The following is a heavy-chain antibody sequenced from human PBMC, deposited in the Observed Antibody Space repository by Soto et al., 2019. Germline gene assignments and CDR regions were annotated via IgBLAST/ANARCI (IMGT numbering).Heavy chain of an antibody. CDR1: GGTFSSYT. CDR3: ARVDGDYGGYYYYGMDV. V-gene: IGHV1-69*02. Sequence: QVQLVQSGAEVKKPGSSVKVSCKASGGTFSSYTISWVRQAPGQGLEWMGRIIPILGIANYAQKFQGRVTITADKSTSTAYMELSSLRSEDTAVYYCARVDGDYGGYYYYGMDVWGQGTTVTVSS. J-gene: IGHJ6*02. D-gene: IGHD4-17*01. CDR2: IIPILGIA.